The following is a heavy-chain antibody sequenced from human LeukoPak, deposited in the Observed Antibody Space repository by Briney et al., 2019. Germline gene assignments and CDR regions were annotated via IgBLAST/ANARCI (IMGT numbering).Heavy chain of an antibody. Sequence: KPSETLSLTCAVSGGSISSSNWWSWVRQPPGKGLEWIGEIYHSGSTNYNPSLKSRVTISVDKSKNQFSLKLSSVTAADTAVYYCARDLSIAARNWFDPWGQGTLVTVSS. CDR3: ARDLSIAARNWFDP. V-gene: IGHV4-4*02. J-gene: IGHJ5*02. D-gene: IGHD6-6*01. CDR2: IYHSGST. CDR1: GGSISSSNW.